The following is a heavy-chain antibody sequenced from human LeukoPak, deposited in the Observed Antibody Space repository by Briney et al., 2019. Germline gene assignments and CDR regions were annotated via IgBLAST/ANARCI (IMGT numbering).Heavy chain of an antibody. Sequence: PSETLSLTCAVYGGSFSGYYWSWIRQPPGKGLEWIGEINHSGSTNYNPSLKSRVTISVDTSKNQFSLKLSSVTAADTAVYYCARAWARLWFGPIDYWGQGTLVTVSS. D-gene: IGHD3-10*01. J-gene: IGHJ4*02. CDR3: ARAWARLWFGPIDY. V-gene: IGHV4-34*01. CDR1: GGSFSGYY. CDR2: INHSGST.